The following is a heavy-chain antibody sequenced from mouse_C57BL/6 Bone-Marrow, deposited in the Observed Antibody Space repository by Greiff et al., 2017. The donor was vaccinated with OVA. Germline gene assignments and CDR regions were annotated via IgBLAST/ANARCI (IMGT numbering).Heavy chain of an antibody. CDR3: ARSPTMVTTTGYYAMDY. CDR2: IHPNSGST. CDR1: GYTFTSYW. J-gene: IGHJ4*01. Sequence: QVQLQQPGAELVKPGASVKLSCKASGYTFTSYWMHWVKQRPGQGLEWIGMIHPNSGSTNYNEKFKSKATLTVDKSSSTAYMQLSSLTSEDSAVYYCARSPTMVTTTGYYAMDYWGQGTSVTVSS. D-gene: IGHD2-9*01. V-gene: IGHV1-64*01.